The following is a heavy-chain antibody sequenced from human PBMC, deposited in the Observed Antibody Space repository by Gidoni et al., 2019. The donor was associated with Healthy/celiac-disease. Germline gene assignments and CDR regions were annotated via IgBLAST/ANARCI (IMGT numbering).Heavy chain of an antibody. CDR1: GFTFSSYA. D-gene: IGHD1-26*01. CDR3: AKGNRWELLVEYNWFDP. V-gene: IGHV3-23*01. Sequence: EVQLLESGGGLVQPGGSLRLSCAASGFTFSSYAMSWVRQAPGKGLEWVSAISGSGGSTYYADSVRGRFTISRDNSKNTLYLQMNSLRAEDTAVYYCAKGNRWELLVEYNWFDPWGQGTLVTVSS. CDR2: ISGSGGST. J-gene: IGHJ5*02.